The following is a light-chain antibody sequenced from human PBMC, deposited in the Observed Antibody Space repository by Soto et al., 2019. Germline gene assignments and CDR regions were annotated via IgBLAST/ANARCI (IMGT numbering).Light chain of an antibody. CDR3: SSYTSNSSYV. Sequence: QSVLTQPASVSGSPGQSITVSCTGTSSDVGGYNSVSWYQQHPGKPPKLIIYEVSNRPSGVSDRFSGSKSGNTASLAISGLQAEDEADYYCSSYTSNSSYVLATGTKV. CDR2: EVS. CDR1: SSDVGGYNS. J-gene: IGLJ1*01. V-gene: IGLV2-14*03.